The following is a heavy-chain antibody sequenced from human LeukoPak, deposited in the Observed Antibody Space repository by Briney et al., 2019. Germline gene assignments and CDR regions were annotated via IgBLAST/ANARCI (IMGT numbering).Heavy chain of an antibody. Sequence: PGGSLRLSCAASGFTFSSSGISWVRQAPGKGLEWVSGISGSGGSTYYADSVKGRFTISRDNSKNTLYLQMNSLRAEDTAVYYCARGPSGYHNTGGQGTLVTVSS. CDR3: ARGPSGYHNT. CDR1: GFTFSSSG. V-gene: IGHV3-23*01. D-gene: IGHD5-12*01. CDR2: ISGSGGST. J-gene: IGHJ4*02.